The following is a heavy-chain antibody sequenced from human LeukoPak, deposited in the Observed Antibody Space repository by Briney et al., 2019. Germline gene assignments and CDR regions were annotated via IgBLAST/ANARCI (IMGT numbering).Heavy chain of an antibody. J-gene: IGHJ5*02. D-gene: IGHD3-10*01. CDR1: GYSISSGHY. CDR3: ARGPRFGELLWHWFDP. CDR2: MYHSGST. V-gene: IGHV4-38-2*02. Sequence: PSETLSLTCTGSGYSISSGHYWCWIRQPPGKGLEWIGSMYHSGSTYYNPHLKSRVTISEDTSKNQFSLKLRSVTAADTAVYYCARGPRFGELLWHWFDPWGQGTLVTVSS.